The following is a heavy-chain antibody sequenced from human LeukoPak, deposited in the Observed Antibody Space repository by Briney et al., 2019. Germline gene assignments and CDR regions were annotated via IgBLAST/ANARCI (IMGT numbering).Heavy chain of an antibody. V-gene: IGHV3-33*01. J-gene: IGHJ4*02. CDR1: GFTFSSYG. CDR3: AREGRFLEYSY. Sequence: GGSLRLSCAASGFTFSSYGMHWVRQAPGKGLEWVAVIWYDGSNKYYADSVKGRFTIPRDNSKNTLYLQMNSLRAEDTAVNYCAREGRFLEYSYWGQGTLVTVSS. CDR2: IWYDGSNK. D-gene: IGHD3-3*01.